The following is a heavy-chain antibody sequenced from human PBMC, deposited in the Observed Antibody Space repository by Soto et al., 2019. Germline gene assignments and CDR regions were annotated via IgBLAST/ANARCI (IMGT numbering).Heavy chain of an antibody. Sequence: SQTLSLTCAISGDSVSSNSAAWNWIRQSPSRGLEWLGRTYYRSKWYNDYAVSVKSRITINPDTSKNQFSLQLNSVTPEDTAVYYCARDLDGSSYRFYYYYGMDVWGQGTTVTVSS. D-gene: IGHD6-6*01. CDR2: TYYRSKWYN. J-gene: IGHJ6*02. CDR3: ARDLDGSSYRFYYYYGMDV. CDR1: GDSVSSNSAA. V-gene: IGHV6-1*01.